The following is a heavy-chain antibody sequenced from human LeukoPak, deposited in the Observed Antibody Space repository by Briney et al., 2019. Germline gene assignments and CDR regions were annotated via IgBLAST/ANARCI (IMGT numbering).Heavy chain of an antibody. D-gene: IGHD6-19*01. Sequence: KSGGSLRLSCAASGFTFSSYSMNWVRQAPGKGLEWVSSISSSSSYIYYADSVKGRFTISRDNAKNSLYLQMNSLRAEDTAVYYCARDIGSSIAVAGTYWGQGTLVTVSS. J-gene: IGHJ4*02. CDR1: GFTFSSYS. CDR3: ARDIGSSIAVAGTY. CDR2: ISSSSSYI. V-gene: IGHV3-21*01.